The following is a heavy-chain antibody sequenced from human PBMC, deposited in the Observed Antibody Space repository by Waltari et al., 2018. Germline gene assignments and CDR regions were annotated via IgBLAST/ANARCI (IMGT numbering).Heavy chain of an antibody. D-gene: IGHD3-16*01. CDR2: ISGSGGST. CDR1: GFTFRSYA. V-gene: IGHV3-23*01. Sequence: EVQLLESGGGLVQPGGSLRLSCAASGFTFRSYAMSWVRQAPGKGLGWVSAISGSGGSTYYADSVKGRFTISRDNSKNTLYLQMNSLRAEDTAVYYCAKDGGGLGDAFDIWGQGTMVTVSS. J-gene: IGHJ3*02. CDR3: AKDGGGLGDAFDI.